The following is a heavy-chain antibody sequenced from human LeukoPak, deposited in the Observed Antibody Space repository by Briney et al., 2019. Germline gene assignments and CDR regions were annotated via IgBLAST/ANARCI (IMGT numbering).Heavy chain of an antibody. CDR3: ARDRSYGYDY. CDR2: VANDGSNK. Sequence: GRSLRLSCAASGFTFSSYAMHWVRQEPGDGLGWEAVVANDGSNKYYAESVKGRFTISRDNSKNTLYLQMNSLRAEDTAVYYCARDRSYGYDYWGQGTLVTVSS. J-gene: IGHJ4*02. V-gene: IGHV3-30*04. D-gene: IGHD5-18*01. CDR1: GFTFSSYA.